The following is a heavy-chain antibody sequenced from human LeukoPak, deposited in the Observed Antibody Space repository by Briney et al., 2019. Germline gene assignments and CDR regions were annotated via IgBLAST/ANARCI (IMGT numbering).Heavy chain of an antibody. V-gene: IGHV3-23*01. J-gene: IGHJ4*02. Sequence: GGSLRLSCAASGFTFSSYAMSWVRQAPGKGLEWVSAISGSGGSTYYADSVKGRFTISRDNSKNTLYLQMNSPRAEDTAVYYCAKKDIVVVPAAEIDYWGQGTLVTVSS. CDR3: AKKDIVVVPAAEIDY. D-gene: IGHD2-2*01. CDR1: GFTFSSYA. CDR2: ISGSGGST.